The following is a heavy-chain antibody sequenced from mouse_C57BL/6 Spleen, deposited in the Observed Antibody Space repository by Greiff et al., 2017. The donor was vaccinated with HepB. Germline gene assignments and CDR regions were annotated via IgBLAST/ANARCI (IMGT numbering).Heavy chain of an antibody. J-gene: IGHJ2*01. Sequence: VQLQQSGTELVKPGASVKLSCKASGYTFTSYWMHWVKQRPGQGLEWIGNINPSNGGTNYNEKFKSKAKRPVDKSSSKAYMQLSSLTSEDSAVYYGARSIYYDYDVGYWGQGTTLTVSS. D-gene: IGHD2-4*01. CDR1: GYTFTSYW. V-gene: IGHV1-53*01. CDR3: ARSIYYDYDVGY. CDR2: INPSNGGT.